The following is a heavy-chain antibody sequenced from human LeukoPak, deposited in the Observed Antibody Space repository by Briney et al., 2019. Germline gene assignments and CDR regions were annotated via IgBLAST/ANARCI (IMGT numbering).Heavy chain of an antibody. CDR2: IYSGGST. V-gene: IGHV3-53*01. Sequence: GGSLRLSCAASGFTVSSNYMIWVRQAPGKGLEGVSDIYSGGSTYFADFVKGRFTNPRDNSKNTPDLQINSPRAEDTAVYYGASAYSSSWYDYWGQGTLVTVSS. CDR1: GFTVSSNY. D-gene: IGHD6-13*01. J-gene: IGHJ4*02. CDR3: ASAYSSSWYDY.